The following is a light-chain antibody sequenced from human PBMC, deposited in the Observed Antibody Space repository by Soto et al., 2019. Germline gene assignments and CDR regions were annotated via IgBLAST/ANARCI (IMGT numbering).Light chain of an antibody. CDR2: AAS. J-gene: IGKJ1*01. V-gene: IGKV1-39*01. CDR3: QQSYSAPRT. CDR1: QIISTY. Sequence: DIQMTQSPSSLSASVGDRVTITCRASQIISTYLNWYQQKPGQAPKLLIYAASTLQSRVPSRFSGSGSGTDFTLTISSLQPEDFATYYCQQSYSAPRTFGQGTKVDIK.